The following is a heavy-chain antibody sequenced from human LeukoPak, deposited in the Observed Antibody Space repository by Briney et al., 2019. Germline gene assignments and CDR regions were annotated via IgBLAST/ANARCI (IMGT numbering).Heavy chain of an antibody. CDR3: ARETYYYDSSGYPGTNCFDP. CDR1: GFTFSSYS. J-gene: IGHJ5*02. V-gene: IGHV3-7*01. CDR2: IKQDGSEE. Sequence: GGSLRLSCAASGFTFSSYSMNWVRQVPGKGLEWVANIKQDGSEEYYVDSVKGRFTISRDNAKNSLYLQMNSLRAEDTAVYYCARETYYYDSSGYPGTNCFDPWGQGTLVTVSS. D-gene: IGHD3-22*01.